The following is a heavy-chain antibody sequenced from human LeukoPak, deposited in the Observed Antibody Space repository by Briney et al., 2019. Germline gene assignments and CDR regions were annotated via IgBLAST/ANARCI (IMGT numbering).Heavy chain of an antibody. CDR2: ISYDGSNK. V-gene: IGHV3-30*04. J-gene: IGHJ6*03. CDR3: ARDYYDSSGYYPYYYYMDV. Sequence: GGSLRLSCAASGFTLSSYAMHWVRQAPGKGLEWVAVISYDGSNKYYADSVKGRFTISRDNSKNTLYLQMNSLRAEDTAVYYCARDYYDSSGYYPYYYYMDVWGKGTTVTVSS. D-gene: IGHD3-22*01. CDR1: GFTLSSYA.